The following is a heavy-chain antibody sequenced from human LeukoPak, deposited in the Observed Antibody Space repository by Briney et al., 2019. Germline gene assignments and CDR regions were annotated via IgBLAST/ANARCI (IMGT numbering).Heavy chain of an antibody. CDR3: ARNIYDSSGYYPLYYYYYYMDV. CDR1: GFTFSSYW. D-gene: IGHD3-22*01. CDR2: INSGGSST. V-gene: IGHV3-74*01. J-gene: IGHJ6*03. Sequence: PGGSLRLSCAASGFTFSSYWMHWVRQAPGKGLVWVSRINSGGSSTSYADSVKGRFTISRDNAKNTLYLQMNSLRAEDTAVYYCARNIYDSSGYYPLYYYYYYMDVWGKGTTVTVSS.